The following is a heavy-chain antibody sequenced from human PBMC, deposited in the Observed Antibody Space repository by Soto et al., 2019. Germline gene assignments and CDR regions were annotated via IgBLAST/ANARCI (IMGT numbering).Heavy chain of an antibody. D-gene: IGHD2-15*01. CDR2: MNPNSGNT. CDR1: GYTFTSYD. Sequence: QVQLVQSGAEVKKPGASVKVSCKASGYTFTSYDINWVRQATGQGLEWMGWMNPNSGNTGYAQKFQGRVTMTRNTSRSTAYMELSSLRSEDTAVYYCARGVYCSGGSCYSEVDYWGQGTLVTVSS. CDR3: ARGVYCSGGSCYSEVDY. J-gene: IGHJ4*02. V-gene: IGHV1-8*01.